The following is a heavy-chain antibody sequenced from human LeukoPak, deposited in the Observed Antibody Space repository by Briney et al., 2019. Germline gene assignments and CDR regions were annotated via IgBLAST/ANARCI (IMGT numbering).Heavy chain of an antibody. V-gene: IGHV4-30-4*01. Sequence: SETLSLTCTVSGGSISSGDYYWSWLRQPPGKGLEWFGYIYYSGSTYYNPSLKSRVTISVDTSKNQFSLKLSSVTAADTAVYYCARERYYDSSGFSSYYYGMDVWGQGTTVTVSS. CDR3: ARERYYDSSGFSSYYYGMDV. CDR2: IYYSGST. D-gene: IGHD3-22*01. J-gene: IGHJ6*02. CDR1: GGSISSGDYY.